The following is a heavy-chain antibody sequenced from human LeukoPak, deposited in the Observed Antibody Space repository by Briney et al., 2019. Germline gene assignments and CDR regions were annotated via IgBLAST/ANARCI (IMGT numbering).Heavy chain of an antibody. Sequence: GASVKVSCKASGYTFTSYYMHWVRQAPGQGLEWMGIINPSGGSTSYAQKFQGRVTMTRDMSTSTVYMELNSLRAEDTAVYYCAKDDAWGRYQHWGQGTLVTVSS. V-gene: IGHV1-46*01. CDR2: INPSGGST. D-gene: IGHD3-16*01. CDR1: GYTFTSYY. J-gene: IGHJ1*01. CDR3: AKDDAWGRYQH.